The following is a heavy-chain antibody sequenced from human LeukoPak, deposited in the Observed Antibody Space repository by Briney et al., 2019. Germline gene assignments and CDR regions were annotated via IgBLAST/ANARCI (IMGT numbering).Heavy chain of an antibody. Sequence: SETLSLTCAVYGGSFSGYYWSWIRQPPGKGLEWIGEINHSGSTNYNPSLKSRVTISVDTSKNQFSLKLSSVTAADTAVYYCAGQLSQQWLVSHVAYFDYWGQGTLVTVSS. CDR3: AGQLSQQWLVSHVAYFDY. V-gene: IGHV4-34*01. CDR1: GGSFSGYY. D-gene: IGHD6-19*01. J-gene: IGHJ4*02. CDR2: INHSGST.